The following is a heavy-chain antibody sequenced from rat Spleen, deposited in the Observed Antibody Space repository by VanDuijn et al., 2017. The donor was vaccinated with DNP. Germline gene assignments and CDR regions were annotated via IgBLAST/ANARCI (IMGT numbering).Heavy chain of an antibody. V-gene: IGHV5-20*01. Sequence: EVQLVESGGGLVQPGRSLKLSCGASGFTFSDYYMAWVRQAPTKGLEWVAYIRFDGGTTYYGDSVKGRFTISRDNAKSSLYLQMDSLRSEDTATYYCTTLNYGNYDYWGQGVMVTVSS. CDR1: GFTFSDYY. D-gene: IGHD1-3*01. J-gene: IGHJ2*01. CDR3: TTLNYGNYDY. CDR2: IRFDGGTT.